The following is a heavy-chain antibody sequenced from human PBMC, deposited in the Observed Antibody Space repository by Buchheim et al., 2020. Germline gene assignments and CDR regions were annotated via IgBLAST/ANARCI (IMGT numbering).Heavy chain of an antibody. J-gene: IGHJ4*02. CDR2: IYYSGST. D-gene: IGHD2-15*01. V-gene: IGHV4-59*08. CDR3: AGSLGYCSGGSCYGERQGFDY. CDR1: GGSISSYY. Sequence: QVQLQESGPGLVKPSETLSLTCTVSGGSISSYYWSWIRQPPGKGLEWIGYIYYSGSTNYNPSIKSRVTISVDTSKNQVSLKLSSVTAADTAVYYCAGSLGYCSGGSCYGERQGFDYWGQGTL.